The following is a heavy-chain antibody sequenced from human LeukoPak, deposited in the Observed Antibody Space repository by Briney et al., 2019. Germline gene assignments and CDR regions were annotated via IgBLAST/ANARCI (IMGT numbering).Heavy chain of an antibody. CDR2: INPNSGGT. V-gene: IGHV1-2*02. Sequence: GASVKVSCKASGYTFTGYYMHWVRQAPGQGLEWMGWINPNSGGTNYAQKFQGRVTMTRDTSISTAYMELSRLRSDDTAVYYCAREYCSSTSRLDDPWGQGTLVTVSS. CDR1: GYTFTGYY. J-gene: IGHJ5*02. D-gene: IGHD2-2*01. CDR3: AREYCSSTSRLDDP.